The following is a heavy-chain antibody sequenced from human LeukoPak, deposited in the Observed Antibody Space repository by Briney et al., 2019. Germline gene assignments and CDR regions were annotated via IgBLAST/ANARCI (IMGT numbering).Heavy chain of an antibody. CDR1: GGSFSGYY. V-gene: IGHV4-34*01. J-gene: IGHJ3*02. D-gene: IGHD3-3*01. Sequence: SETLSLTCAVYGGSFSGYYWSWIRQPPGKGLEWIGEINHSGSTNYNPSLKSRVTISVDTSKNQFSLKLSSVIAADTAVYYCARRGPYDFWSGYYRDAFDIWGQGTMVTVSS. CDR2: INHSGST. CDR3: ARRGPYDFWSGYYRDAFDI.